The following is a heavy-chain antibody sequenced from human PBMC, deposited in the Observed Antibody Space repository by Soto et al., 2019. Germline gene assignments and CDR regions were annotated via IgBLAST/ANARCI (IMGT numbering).Heavy chain of an antibody. D-gene: IGHD7-27*01. Sequence: QVQLHQWGAGLLKPSETLSLTCAVYDGSFSGYYWSWIRQPPGKGLHWIGEINHSGSTNYNPSLKSRVAMSVDTSKNHFSLKLSSVTAADTAVYFCARGSRLTGDLRRIYYFDYWAREPWSPSPQ. CDR2: INHSGST. CDR3: ARGSRLTGDLRRIYYFDY. CDR1: DGSFSGYY. V-gene: IGHV4-34*01. J-gene: IGHJ4*02.